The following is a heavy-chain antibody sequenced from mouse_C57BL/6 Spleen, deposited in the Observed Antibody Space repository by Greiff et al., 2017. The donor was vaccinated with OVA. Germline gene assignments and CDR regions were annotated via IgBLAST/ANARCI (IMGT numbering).Heavy chain of an antibody. D-gene: IGHD4-1*01. CDR3: ARGGLGNY. Sequence: EVQVVESGGGLVKPGGSLKLSCAASGFTFSDYGMHWVSQAPEKGLEWVAYISSCSSTIYYADTVKGRFTISRDKAKNTLFLQMTSLRSEDTAMYYCARGGLGNYWGQGTTLTVSS. J-gene: IGHJ2*01. CDR1: GFTFSDYG. V-gene: IGHV5-17*01. CDR2: ISSCSSTI.